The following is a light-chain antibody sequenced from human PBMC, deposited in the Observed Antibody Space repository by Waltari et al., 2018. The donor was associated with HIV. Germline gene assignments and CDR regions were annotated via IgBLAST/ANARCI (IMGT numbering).Light chain of an antibody. CDR2: DNN. Sequence: QSVLTQPPSVSAAPGQKVTIPCSGTASYIGRNDGSRYQQVPGTAPKVVIYDNNDRPSEIPDRFSGSKSGTSATLGITGLQTGDEAVYYCATWDSSLGGYIFGSGTKVTVL. CDR1: ASYIGRND. J-gene: IGLJ1*01. V-gene: IGLV1-51*01. CDR3: ATWDSSLGGYI.